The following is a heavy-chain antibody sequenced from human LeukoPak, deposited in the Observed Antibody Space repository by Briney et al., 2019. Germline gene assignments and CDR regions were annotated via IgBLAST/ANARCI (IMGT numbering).Heavy chain of an antibody. J-gene: IGHJ1*01. V-gene: IGHV3-30*02. CDR1: GFTFSSYG. D-gene: IGHD3-3*01. CDR2: IRYDGSNK. Sequence: GGSLRLSCAASGFTFSSYGMHWVRQAPGKGLEWVAFIRYDGSNKYYADSVKGRFTISRDNSKNTLYPQMNSLRAEDTAVYYCAKDRAIYDFWSGYGYFQHWGQGTLVTVSS. CDR3: AKDRAIYDFWSGYGYFQH.